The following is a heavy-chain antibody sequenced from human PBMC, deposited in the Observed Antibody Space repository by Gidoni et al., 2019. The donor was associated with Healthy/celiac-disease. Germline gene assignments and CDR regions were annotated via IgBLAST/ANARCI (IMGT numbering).Heavy chain of an antibody. V-gene: IGHV3-15*01. CDR3: TTEWS. J-gene: IGHJ5*02. D-gene: IGHD2-15*01. Sequence: EVQLVESGGGLVKPGGSLRLSCAASGFTFSNAWMSWVRQAPGKGLEWVGRIKSKTDGGKTDYAAPVKGRFTISRDDSKNTLYLQMNSLKTEDTAVYYCTTEWSWGQGTLVTVSS. CDR2: IKSKTDGGKT. CDR1: GFTFSNAW.